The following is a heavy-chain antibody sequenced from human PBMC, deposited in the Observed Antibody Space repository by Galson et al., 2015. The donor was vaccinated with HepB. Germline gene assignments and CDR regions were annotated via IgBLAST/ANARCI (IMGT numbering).Heavy chain of an antibody. J-gene: IGHJ4*02. CDR3: ARDRGSGWVKYYFDY. V-gene: IGHV3-33*01. CDR1: GFTFSSYG. Sequence: SLRLSCAASGFTFSSYGMHWVRQAPGKGLEWVAVIWYDGSNKYYADSVKGRFTISRDNSKNTLYLQMNSLRAEDTAVYYCARDRGSGWVKYYFDYWGQGTLVTVSS. CDR2: IWYDGSNK. D-gene: IGHD6-19*01.